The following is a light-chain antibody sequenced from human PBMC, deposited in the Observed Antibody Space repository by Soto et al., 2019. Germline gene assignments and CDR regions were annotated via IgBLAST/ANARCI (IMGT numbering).Light chain of an antibody. CDR1: SGSIASNY. J-gene: IGLJ3*02. V-gene: IGLV6-57*04. CDR2: EDN. Sequence: NFMLTQPHSVSESPGKTVTISCTRSSGSIASNYVQWYQQRPGSAPTTVIYEDNQRPSGVPDRFSGSKSGNTASLTISGLQAADEADYYCCSYAGSWVFGGGTKLTVL. CDR3: CSYAGSWV.